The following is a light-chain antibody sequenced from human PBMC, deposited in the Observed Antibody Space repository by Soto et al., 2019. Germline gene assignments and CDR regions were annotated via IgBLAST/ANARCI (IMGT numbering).Light chain of an antibody. J-gene: IGKJ1*01. CDR1: QSVRNS. CDR3: QQRSNGPWT. Sequence: EIVLTQSPATLSLSPGERATLSCRASQSVRNSLAWYHQKPGQAPRLLIYDASNRATGIPGRCRGSGSGTDFTLTISSLEPEDFAVYYCQQRSNGPWTFGQGTKVEIK. CDR2: DAS. V-gene: IGKV3-11*01.